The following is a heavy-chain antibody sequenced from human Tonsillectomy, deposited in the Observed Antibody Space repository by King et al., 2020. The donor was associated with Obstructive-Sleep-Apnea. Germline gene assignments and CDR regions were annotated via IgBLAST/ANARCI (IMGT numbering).Heavy chain of an antibody. Sequence: VQLVESGAEVKKPGSSVKVSCKASGGTFSSYAISWVRQAPGQGLEWMGGIIPIFGTANYAQKFQGRVTITADESTSTAYMELRSLRSEDTAVYYCAREVVGATTPYYFDYWGQGTLVTVSS. CDR3: AREVVGATTPYYFDY. CDR1: GGTFSSYA. D-gene: IGHD1-26*01. CDR2: IIPIFGTA. J-gene: IGHJ4*02. V-gene: IGHV1-69*01.